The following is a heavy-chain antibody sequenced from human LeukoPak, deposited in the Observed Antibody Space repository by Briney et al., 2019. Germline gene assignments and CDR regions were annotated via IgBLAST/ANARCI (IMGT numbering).Heavy chain of an antibody. Sequence: GGSLRLSCAASGFTFSNAWMSWVRQAPGKGLEWVGRIKSKTDGGTTDYAAPVKGRFTISRDDSKNTLYLQMNSLREEDTAVYSCAKDSERAPGRFDPWGQGTLVTVSS. V-gene: IGHV3-15*01. CDR1: GFTFSNAW. CDR3: AKDSERAPGRFDP. D-gene: IGHD6-19*01. CDR2: IKSKTDGGTT. J-gene: IGHJ5*02.